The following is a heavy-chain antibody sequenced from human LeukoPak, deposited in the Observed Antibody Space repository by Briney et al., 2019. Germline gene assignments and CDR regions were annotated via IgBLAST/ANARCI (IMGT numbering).Heavy chain of an antibody. CDR2: IYYSGST. J-gene: IGHJ3*02. Sequence: PSETLSLTCTVSGGSISNYYWSWIRQPPGKGLEWIGYIYYSGSTNYNPSLKSRVTISVDTSKNQFSLKLSSVTAADTAVYYCARASITVDAFDIWGQGTMVTVSS. CDR3: ARASITVDAFDI. CDR1: GGSISNYY. D-gene: IGHD3-10*01. V-gene: IGHV4-59*01.